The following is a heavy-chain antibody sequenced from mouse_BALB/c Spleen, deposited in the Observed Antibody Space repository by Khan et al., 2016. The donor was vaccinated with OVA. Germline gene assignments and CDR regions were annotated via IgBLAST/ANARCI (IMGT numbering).Heavy chain of an antibody. J-gene: IGHJ2*01. V-gene: IGHV1S22*01. CDR2: IYPGSGST. Sequence: LQQPGSELVRPGASVKLSCKASGYTFTSYWMHWVKQRPGQGLEWIGNIYPGSGSTNYDEKFKSKATLTVDTSSSTAYMQLSSLTSEDSAVDYCTGGEYDGDYWGQGTTLTVSS. D-gene: IGHD2-14*01. CDR1: GYTFTSYW. CDR3: TGGEYDGDY.